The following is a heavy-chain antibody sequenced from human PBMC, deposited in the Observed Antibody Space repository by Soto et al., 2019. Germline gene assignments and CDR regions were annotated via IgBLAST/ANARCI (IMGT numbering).Heavy chain of an antibody. D-gene: IGHD6-19*01. CDR2: IFSGGTM. V-gene: IGHV3-66*01. Sequence: EVQLVESGGGLVQPGGSLRLSCAASGFTVSRNYMSWVRQAPGKGLEWVSVIFSGGTMYYADSVKGRFTISRDSSENMVFLQMNSLRAEDTAVYFCARETNFHNSGGGAEHWGQGTRVTVSS. CDR3: ARETNFHNSGGGAEH. CDR1: GFTVSRNY. J-gene: IGHJ4*02.